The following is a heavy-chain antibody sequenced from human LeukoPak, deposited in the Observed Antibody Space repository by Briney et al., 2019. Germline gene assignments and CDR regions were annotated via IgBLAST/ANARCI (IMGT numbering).Heavy chain of an antibody. CDR1: GGSFSDYY. J-gene: IGHJ6*02. CDR3: AKAGLRFFDWSQNYYYAMDV. CDR2: INQSGST. D-gene: IGHD3-9*01. V-gene: IGHV4-34*01. Sequence: SETLSLTCAVFGGSFSDYYWKWLRQPPGKGLEWIGEINQSGSTDYNPSLESRVAISVDTSKKQFSLNLSSVTAADTAVYYCAKAGLRFFDWSQNYYYAMDVWGQGTTVTVSS.